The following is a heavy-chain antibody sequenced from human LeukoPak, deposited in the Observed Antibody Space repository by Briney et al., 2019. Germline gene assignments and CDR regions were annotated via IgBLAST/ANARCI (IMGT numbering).Heavy chain of an antibody. J-gene: IGHJ5*02. CDR2: IYYSGST. V-gene: IGHV4-31*03. D-gene: IGHD6-13*01. CDR1: GGSISSGGYY. CDR3: ARGTYSSSWNWFDP. Sequence: PSQTLSLTCTVSGGSISSGGYYWSWIRQHPGKGLEWIGYIYYSGSTYYNPSLKSRVTISVDTSKNQFSLKLSSVTAADTAVYYCARGTYSSSWNWFDPWGQGTLVTVSS.